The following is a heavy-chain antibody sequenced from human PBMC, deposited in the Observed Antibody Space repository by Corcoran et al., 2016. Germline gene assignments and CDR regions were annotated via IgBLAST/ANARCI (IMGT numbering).Heavy chain of an antibody. CDR2: IDWDDDK. V-gene: IGHV2-70*01. D-gene: IGHD2-2*01. Sequence: QVTLRESGPALVKPTQTLTLTCTFSGFSLSTSGMCVSWIRQPPGKALEWLALIDWDDDKYYSTSLKTRLTISKDTSKNQVVLTMTNMDPVDTATYYCARRRVGYCSSTSCLGYYYYGMDVWGQGTTVTVSS. J-gene: IGHJ6*02. CDR1: GFSLSTSGMC. CDR3: ARRRVGYCSSTSCLGYYYYGMDV.